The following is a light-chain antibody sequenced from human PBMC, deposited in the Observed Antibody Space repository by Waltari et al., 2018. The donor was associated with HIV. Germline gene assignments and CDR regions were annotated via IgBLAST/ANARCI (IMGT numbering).Light chain of an antibody. Sequence: QSALTQPPSASGSPVQSVTISSSGTSSDVGGYDYVSWYQQHPGTAPKLMIYEFSKRPSGVPDRFSGSKSGNTASLTVSGLQAEDEADYYCSSHAGSNNYVFGTGTKVTVL. J-gene: IGLJ1*01. CDR2: EFS. V-gene: IGLV2-8*01. CDR1: SSDVGGYDY. CDR3: SSHAGSNNYV.